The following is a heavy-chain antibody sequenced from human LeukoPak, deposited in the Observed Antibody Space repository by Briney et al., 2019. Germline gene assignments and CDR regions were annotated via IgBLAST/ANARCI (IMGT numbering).Heavy chain of an antibody. J-gene: IGHJ4*01. CDR1: GYTFTGYY. Sequence: GASVKVSCKASGYTFTGYYLHWVRQAPGQGGEWMGWINPNSGGTDYAQKFQGRVTTTRDTSISTVYMELSRLRSDDTAVYYCAREGYCTGGTCFDNWGQGTLVTVSS. CDR2: INPNSGGT. CDR3: AREGYCTGGTCFDN. D-gene: IGHD2-8*02. V-gene: IGHV1-2*02.